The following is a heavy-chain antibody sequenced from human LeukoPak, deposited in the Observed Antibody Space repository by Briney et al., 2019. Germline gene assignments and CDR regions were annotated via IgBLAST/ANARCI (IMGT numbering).Heavy chain of an antibody. Sequence: PSETLSLTCAVYGGSFSGYYWSWIRQPPGKGLEWIGEINHSGSTNYNPSLKSRVTISVDTSKNQFSLKLSSVTAADTAVYYCARFLRGAITMVRGALYYFDYWGQGTLVTVSS. CDR1: GGSFSGYY. CDR3: ARFLRGAITMVRGALYYFDY. D-gene: IGHD3-10*01. V-gene: IGHV4-34*01. CDR2: INHSGST. J-gene: IGHJ4*02.